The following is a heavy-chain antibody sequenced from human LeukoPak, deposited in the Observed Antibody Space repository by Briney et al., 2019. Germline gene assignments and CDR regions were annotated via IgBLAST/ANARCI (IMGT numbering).Heavy chain of an antibody. V-gene: IGHV4-34*01. Sequence: SETLSLTCAAYGGSFSGYYWSWIGQPPGKGLEWIGEINHSGSTNYNPSLKSRVTISVDTSKNQFSLKLSSVTAADTAVYYCARIEVSNWYDPWGQGTLVTVSS. CDR3: ARIEVSNWYDP. CDR2: INHSGST. CDR1: GGSFSGYY. J-gene: IGHJ5*02.